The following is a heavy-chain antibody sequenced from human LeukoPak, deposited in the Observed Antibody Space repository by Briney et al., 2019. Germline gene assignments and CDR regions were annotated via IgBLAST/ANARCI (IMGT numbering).Heavy chain of an antibody. CDR1: GLTFSDFW. CDR2: VKGDGRTT. Sequence: GGSLRLSCAASGLTFSDFWMHWVRQPPGQGLVWVALVKGDGRTTIYADSVKGRFTISRDNAKNTLYLQMNSLRADDSGVYYCATGHSYGYDYWGQGVLVTVSS. J-gene: IGHJ4*02. CDR3: ATGHSYGYDY. D-gene: IGHD5-18*01. V-gene: IGHV3-74*01.